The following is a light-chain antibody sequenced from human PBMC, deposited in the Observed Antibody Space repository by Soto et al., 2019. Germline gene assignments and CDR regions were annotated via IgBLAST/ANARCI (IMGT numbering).Light chain of an antibody. CDR3: CSYAGSTFIVK. CDR2: EGT. V-gene: IGLV2-23*01. J-gene: IGLJ2*01. Sequence: QSALTQPASVSGSPGQSITISCTGTYSDIGGYNLVSWYQHHPGKAPKLMIFEGTKRPSGVSNRFSGSKSGNTASLTISGLQAEDEADYYCCSYAGSTFIVKFGGGTKLTVL. CDR1: YSDIGGYNL.